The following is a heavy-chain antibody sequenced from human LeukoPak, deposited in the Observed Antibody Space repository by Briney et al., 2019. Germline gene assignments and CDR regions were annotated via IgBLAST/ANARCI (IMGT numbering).Heavy chain of an antibody. CDR3: ARVTWLSAAGTEGNFDY. J-gene: IGHJ4*02. D-gene: IGHD6-13*01. CDR2: ITSSSSYI. CDR1: GFTFSSYT. V-gene: IGHV3-21*01. Sequence: KSGGSLRLSCAASGFTFSSYTMNWVRKAPGKGLEWVSSITSSSSYIYYADSVKGRFTISRHNAKNSLYLQMDSLRAEDTAVYYCARVTWLSAAGTEGNFDYWGQGTLVTVSS.